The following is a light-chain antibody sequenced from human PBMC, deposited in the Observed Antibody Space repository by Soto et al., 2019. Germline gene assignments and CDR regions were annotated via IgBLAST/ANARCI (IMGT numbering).Light chain of an antibody. Sequence: DVQMTQSPSSLSASVGDRVTITCRASQSIVSFLNWYQQRPGTAPKLLIFAASNLESGVPSRFSGRGSATDFTLSISSLQPEDFATYFCQQTYRMPVTFGQGTKLEMK. J-gene: IGKJ2*01. CDR3: QQTYRMPVT. CDR1: QSIVSF. CDR2: AAS. V-gene: IGKV1-39*01.